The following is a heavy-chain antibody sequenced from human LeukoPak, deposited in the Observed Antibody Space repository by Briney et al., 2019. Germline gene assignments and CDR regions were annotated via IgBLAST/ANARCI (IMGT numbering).Heavy chain of an antibody. CDR3: ARGGGYCSSTSCLYY. CDR1: GGSNSSYY. D-gene: IGHD2-2*01. V-gene: IGHV4-59*01. Sequence: PSETLSLTCTVSGGSNSSYYWSWIRQPPGKGLEWIGYIYYSGSTNYNPSLKSRVTISVDTSKNQFSLKLSSVTAADTAVYYCARGGGYCSSTSCLYYWGQGTLVTVSS. J-gene: IGHJ4*02. CDR2: IYYSGST.